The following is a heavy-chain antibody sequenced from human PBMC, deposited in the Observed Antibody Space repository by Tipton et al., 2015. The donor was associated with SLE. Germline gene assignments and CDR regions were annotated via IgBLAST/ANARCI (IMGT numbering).Heavy chain of an antibody. V-gene: IGHV4-30-2*01. CDR3: ARRPPVAGTYYFDY. Sequence: TLSLTCAVSGGSISSGGYSWSWIRQPPGKGLEWIGYIYHSGSTYYNPSLKSRVTISVDRSKNQFSLKLSSVTAADTAVYYCARRPPVAGTYYFDYWGQGTLVTVSS. D-gene: IGHD6-19*01. J-gene: IGHJ4*02. CDR2: IYHSGST. CDR1: GGSISSGGYS.